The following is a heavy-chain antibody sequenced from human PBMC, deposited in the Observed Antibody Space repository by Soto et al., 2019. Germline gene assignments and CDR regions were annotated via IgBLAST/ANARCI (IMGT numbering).Heavy chain of an antibody. CDR3: AKGGQSMGLYYYMDV. J-gene: IGHJ6*03. Sequence: GGSLRLSCAASGFTFDDYAVHWARQAPGKGLEWVSGISWNSGIIDYADSVKGRFTISRDNAKKSLYLQMNSLRAEDTALYYCAKGGQSMGLYYYMDVWGRGTTVTVSS. CDR2: ISWNSGII. CDR1: GFTFDDYA. V-gene: IGHV3-9*01.